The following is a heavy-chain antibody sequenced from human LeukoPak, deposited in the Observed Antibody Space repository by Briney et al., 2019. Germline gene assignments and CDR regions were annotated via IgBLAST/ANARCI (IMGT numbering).Heavy chain of an antibody. J-gene: IGHJ2*01. CDR1: GLTVSSNC. V-gene: IGHV3-53*01. CDR3: AKVGSCSSTSCYEVYWYFDL. Sequence: GGSLRLSCAASGLTVSSNCMSWVRQAPGKGLEWVSFIYSGGNTYYADSVKGRFTISRDNSKNTVHLQMNSLRAEDTAVYYCAKVGSCSSTSCYEVYWYFDLWGRGTLVTVSS. CDR2: IYSGGNT. D-gene: IGHD2-2*01.